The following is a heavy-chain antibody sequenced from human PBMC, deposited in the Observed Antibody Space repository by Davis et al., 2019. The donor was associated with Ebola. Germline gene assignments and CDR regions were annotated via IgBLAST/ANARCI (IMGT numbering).Heavy chain of an antibody. Sequence: SETLSLTCTVSGGSISSYYWSWIRQPPGKGLEWIGYIYYSGSTNYNPSLKSRVTISVDTSKNQFSLNLNSVTAADTAVYYCARDLYDILTGHVNWFDPWGQGLLVTVSS. CDR2: IYYSGST. CDR1: GGSISSYY. J-gene: IGHJ5*02. CDR3: ARDLYDILTGHVNWFDP. V-gene: IGHV4-59*12. D-gene: IGHD3-9*01.